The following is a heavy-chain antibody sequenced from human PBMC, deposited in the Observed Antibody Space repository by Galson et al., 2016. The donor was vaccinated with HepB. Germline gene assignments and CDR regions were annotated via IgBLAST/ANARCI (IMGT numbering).Heavy chain of an antibody. J-gene: IGHJ1*01. CDR2: ISGSGGTT. V-gene: IGHV3-23*01. CDR1: GFTFTSSA. CDR3: AKHGGNSRSQLGP. D-gene: IGHD4-23*01. Sequence: SLRLSCAASGFTFTSSAKSWVRQAPGKGLEWVSTISGSGGTTYYADSVKGRFTISRDNSKNTVYLQMNSLRAEDTAVYYCAKHGGNSRSQLGPWGQGTLVIVSS.